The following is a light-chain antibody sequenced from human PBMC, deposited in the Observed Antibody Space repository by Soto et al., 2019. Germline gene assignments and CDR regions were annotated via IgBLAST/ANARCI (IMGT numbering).Light chain of an antibody. V-gene: IGLV2-8*01. J-gene: IGLJ1*01. CDR3: SLYAVSNKFV. Sequence: QSALTQPPSASGSPGQSVIISCTGTSSDVGGYNYVSWYQQQAGEAPKLIIYEVSKRPSGVPDRFSGSKSGYTASLTVSGLQAEDEADYYCSLYAVSNKFVFGTGTKLTVL. CDR2: EVS. CDR1: SSDVGGYNY.